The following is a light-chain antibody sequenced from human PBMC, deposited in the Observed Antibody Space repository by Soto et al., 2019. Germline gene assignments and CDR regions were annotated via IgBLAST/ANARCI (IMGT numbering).Light chain of an antibody. CDR3: SSYTHTNTLV. J-gene: IGLJ2*01. CDR1: SSDVGGYNY. CDR2: DVS. Sequence: QSALIQPAPVSGSPGQSITISCTGTSSDVGGYNYVSWYQQHPDKAPQLMIYDVSNRPSGISDRFSGSKSGNTASLTISGLQAEDEADYYCSSYTHTNTLVFGGGTKLTVL. V-gene: IGLV2-14*03.